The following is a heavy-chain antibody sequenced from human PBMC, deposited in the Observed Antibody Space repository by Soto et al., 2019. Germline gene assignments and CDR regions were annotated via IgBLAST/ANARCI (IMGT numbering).Heavy chain of an antibody. V-gene: IGHV3-48*04. CDR1: GFTFSSYS. D-gene: IGHD3-16*01. Sequence: GGSLRLSCASSGFTFSSYSMNWVRQAPGKGLEWVSYFSSSSGTIYYADSVKGRFTISRDNAKNSLYLQMNSLRAEDTALYYCAKGNYVWGPPSDYWGQGTLVTVSS. CDR3: AKGNYVWGPPSDY. CDR2: FSSSSGTI. J-gene: IGHJ4*02.